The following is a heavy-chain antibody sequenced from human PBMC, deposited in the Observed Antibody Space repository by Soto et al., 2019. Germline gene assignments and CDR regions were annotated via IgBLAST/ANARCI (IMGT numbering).Heavy chain of an antibody. CDR1: GGSISSYY. J-gene: IGHJ5*02. CDR2: IYYSGST. CDR3: ARDLRGGGWLSGWFDP. Sequence: PSETLALTCTVSGGSISSYYWSWIRQPPGKGLEWIGYIYYSGSTNYNPSLKSRVTISVDTSKNQFSLKLSSVTAADTAVYYCARDLRGGGWLSGWFDPWGQGTLVTGSS. D-gene: IGHD6-19*01. V-gene: IGHV4-59*01.